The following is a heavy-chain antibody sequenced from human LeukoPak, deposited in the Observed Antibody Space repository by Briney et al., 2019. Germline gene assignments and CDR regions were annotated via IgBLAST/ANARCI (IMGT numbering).Heavy chain of an antibody. Sequence: GALKLFWGSSGITFSKQCHKLVRQGSGKGLGLGLFNYKYKRFIYYADSVKGRFTISRDNAKNSLYLQMNSLRAEDTAVYYCARDKSELELLWFGELPDEFDYWGQGTLVTVSS. CDR2: YKYKRFI. V-gene: IGHV3-21*01. CDR1: GITFSKQC. J-gene: IGHJ4*02. D-gene: IGHD3-10*01. CDR3: ARDKSELELLWFGELPDEFDY.